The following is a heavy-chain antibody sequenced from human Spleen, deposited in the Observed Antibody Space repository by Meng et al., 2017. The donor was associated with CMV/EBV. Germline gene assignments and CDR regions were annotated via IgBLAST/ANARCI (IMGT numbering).Heavy chain of an antibody. J-gene: IGHJ6*02. V-gene: IGHV3-48*03. Sequence: GGSLRLSCAASGFTFSSYEMNWVRQAPGKGLEWVSYISTSGSTIYYADSVKGRFTISRDNAKNSLYLQMNSLRAEDTAVYYCARIGLWYGMGNGMDVWGQGTTVTVSS. CDR3: ARIGLWYGMGNGMDV. D-gene: IGHD5-18*01. CDR2: ISTSGSTI. CDR1: GFTFSSYE.